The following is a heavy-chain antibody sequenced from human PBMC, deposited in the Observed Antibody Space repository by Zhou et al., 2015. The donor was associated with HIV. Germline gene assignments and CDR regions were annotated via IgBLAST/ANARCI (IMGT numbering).Heavy chain of an antibody. CDR1: GGTFSSYA. V-gene: IGHV1-69*01. D-gene: IGHD2-15*01. CDR2: IIPIFGTA. CDR3: ARGAGGVVVVAATAFDI. J-gene: IGHJ3*02. Sequence: QVQLVQSGAEVKKPGSSVKVSCKASGGTFSSYAISWVRQAPGQGLEWMGGIIPIFGTANYAQKFQGRVTITADESTSTAYMELSSLRSEDTAVYYCARGAGGVVVVAATAFDIWGQGTMVTVSS.